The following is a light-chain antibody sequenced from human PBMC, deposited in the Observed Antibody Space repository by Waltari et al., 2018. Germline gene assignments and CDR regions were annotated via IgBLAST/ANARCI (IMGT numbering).Light chain of an antibody. V-gene: IGKV2-24*01. J-gene: IGKJ1*01. Sequence: VVLTQTPLSSRVTVGQPASLSCRSSESLVHNNGKTYLSWLHQRPGQPPRVLCYQISNRFSGGPDRFSATGAGTEFTLTISRVEAADVGLYYCVQGTHFPRTFGQGTRVEI. CDR3: VQGTHFPRT. CDR2: QIS. CDR1: ESLVHNNGKTY.